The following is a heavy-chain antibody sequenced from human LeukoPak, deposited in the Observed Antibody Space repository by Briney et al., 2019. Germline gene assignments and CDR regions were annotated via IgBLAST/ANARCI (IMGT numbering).Heavy chain of an antibody. Sequence: GGSLRLSCAASGFTFSSYWMSWVRQAPGKGLEWVANIKQDGSEKYYVDSVKGRFTISRDNAKNSLYLQMNSLRAEDTAVYYCARVDYIAVAGTGWFDPWGQGTLVTVSS. CDR3: ARVDYIAVAGTGWFDP. CDR1: GFTFSSYW. J-gene: IGHJ5*02. V-gene: IGHV3-7*01. CDR2: IKQDGSEK. D-gene: IGHD6-19*01.